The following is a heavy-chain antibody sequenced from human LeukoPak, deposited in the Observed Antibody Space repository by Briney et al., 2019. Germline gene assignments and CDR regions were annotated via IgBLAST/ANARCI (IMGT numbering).Heavy chain of an antibody. J-gene: IGHJ3*02. CDR1: GFTFSSYW. CDR3: ARYYVGIQLWHPPGAFDI. CDR2: ISSSSSYI. D-gene: IGHD5-18*01. Sequence: PGGSLRLSCAASGFTFSSYWMSWVRQAPGKGLEWVSSISSSSSYIYYADSVKGRFTISRDNAKNSLYLQMNSLRAEDTAVYYCARYYVGIQLWHPPGAFDIWGQGTMVTVSS. V-gene: IGHV3-21*01.